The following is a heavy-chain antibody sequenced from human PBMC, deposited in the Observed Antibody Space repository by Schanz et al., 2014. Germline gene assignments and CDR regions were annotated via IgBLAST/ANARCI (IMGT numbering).Heavy chain of an antibody. V-gene: IGHV3-33*06. CDR2: IWYDGNNK. D-gene: IGHD3-3*01. CDR1: GFTFSSYG. CDR3: AKIWKAHHLTGRPGWSDGMDV. J-gene: IGHJ6*02. Sequence: QVQLVESGGGVVQPGRSLRLSCAASGFTFSSYGMHWVRQAPGKGLEWVAVIWYDGNNKFYADSVKGRFIISRDNSKNTLDLQMNSLRVEDAAIYYCAKIWKAHHLTGRPGWSDGMDVWGQGTTV.